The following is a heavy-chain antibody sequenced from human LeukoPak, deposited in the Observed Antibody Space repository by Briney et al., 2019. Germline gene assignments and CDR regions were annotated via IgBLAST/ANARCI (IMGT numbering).Heavy chain of an antibody. V-gene: IGHV4-4*09. CDR3: ARRVNPYCSSTSCRYKEYYMDV. D-gene: IGHD2-2*01. Sequence: PSETLSLTCTVSGGSISSYYWSWIRQPPGKGLEWIGYIYTSGSTNYNPSLKSRVTISVDTSKNQFSLKLSSVTAADTAVYYCARRVNPYCSSTSCRYKEYYMDVWGKGTTVTVSS. J-gene: IGHJ6*03. CDR2: IYTSGST. CDR1: GGSISSYY.